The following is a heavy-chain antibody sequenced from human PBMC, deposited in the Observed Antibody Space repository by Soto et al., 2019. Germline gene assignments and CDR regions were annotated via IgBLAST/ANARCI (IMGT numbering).Heavy chain of an antibody. D-gene: IGHD3-10*01. J-gene: IGHJ6*02. CDR1: GGSISSGGYY. CDR3: ARGFSGIRPGDYYYYVMDA. V-gene: IGHV4-31*03. Sequence: QVQLQESGPGLVKPSQTLSLTCSVSGGSISSGGYYWSWIRQHPGKGLEWIGYIYYSGTTYYNPSLKSRATISVDTSKSQFSLKLSSVTAADTAVYYCARGFSGIRPGDYYYYVMDAWGQGTTVTVSS. CDR2: IYYSGTT.